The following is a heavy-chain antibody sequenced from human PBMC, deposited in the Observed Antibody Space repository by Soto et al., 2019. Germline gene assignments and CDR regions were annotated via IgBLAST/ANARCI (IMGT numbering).Heavy chain of an antibody. J-gene: IGHJ3*02. Sequence: ASVKVSRKASGYTFTGYYMHWVRQAPGQGLEWMGWINPNSGGTNYAQKFQGWVTMTRDTSISTAYMELSRLRSDDTAVYYCARSDCSSTSCYSFNGAAFDIWGQGTMVTVSS. CDR1: GYTFTGYY. V-gene: IGHV1-2*04. D-gene: IGHD2-2*01. CDR2: INPNSGGT. CDR3: ARSDCSSTSCYSFNGAAFDI.